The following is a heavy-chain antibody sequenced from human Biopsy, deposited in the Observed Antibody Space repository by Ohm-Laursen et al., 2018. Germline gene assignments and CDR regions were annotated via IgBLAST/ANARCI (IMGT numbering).Heavy chain of an antibody. CDR3: ARDSSRRAREGGMDV. J-gene: IGHJ6*02. D-gene: IGHD6-6*01. V-gene: IGHV3-21*01. CDR1: GFSVSSYD. CDR2: ISETSSHI. Sequence: SPRLSCAASGFSVSSYDMNWVRQAPGKGLEWTSYISETSSHIYDADSVRGRFTVARDIAKNSLYLQLNSLRVEDTAVYYCARDSSRRAREGGMDVWGQGTTVTVSS.